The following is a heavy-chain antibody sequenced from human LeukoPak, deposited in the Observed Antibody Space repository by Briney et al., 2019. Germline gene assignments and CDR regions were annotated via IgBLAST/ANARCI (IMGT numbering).Heavy chain of an antibody. V-gene: IGHV4-4*07. J-gene: IGHJ6*03. Sequence: SETLSLTCTVCGGSISSYYWSWIRQPAGKGVEWIGRIYSSGSTNYNPSLKSRVTMSVDTSKNQFSLKLSSVTAADTAVYYCARGSHSSSWYRETANLQDYYYYYYMDVWGKGTTVTVSS. CDR1: GGSISSYY. D-gene: IGHD6-13*01. CDR2: IYSSGST. CDR3: ARGSHSSSWYRETANLQDYYYYYYMDV.